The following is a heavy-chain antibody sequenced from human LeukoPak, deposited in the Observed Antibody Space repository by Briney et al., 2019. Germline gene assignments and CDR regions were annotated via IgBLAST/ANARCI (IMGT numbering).Heavy chain of an antibody. V-gene: IGHV4-59*01. CDR1: GGSISSYY. D-gene: IGHD3-10*01. J-gene: IGHJ4*02. Sequence: SETLSLTCTVSGGSISSYYWSWIRQPPGKGLEWIGYIYYSGSTNYNPSLKSRVTISVDTSKNQFSLKLSSVTAADTAVYYCARASYGSGSYYRYWGQGTLVTVSS. CDR2: IYYSGST. CDR3: ARASYGSGSYYRY.